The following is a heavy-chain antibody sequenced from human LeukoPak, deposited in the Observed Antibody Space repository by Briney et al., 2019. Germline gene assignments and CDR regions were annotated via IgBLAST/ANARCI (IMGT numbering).Heavy chain of an antibody. CDR2: INTNTGNP. CDR1: GYTFTSYA. V-gene: IGHV7-4-1*02. CDR3: AVLSYDSSGYYYPFDY. Sequence: GASVKVSCTASGYTFTSYAMNWVRQAPGQGLEWMGWINTNTGNPTYAQGFTGRFVFSLDTSVSTAYLQISSLKTEDTAVYYCAVLSYDSSGYYYPFDYWGQGTLVTVSS. J-gene: IGHJ4*02. D-gene: IGHD3-22*01.